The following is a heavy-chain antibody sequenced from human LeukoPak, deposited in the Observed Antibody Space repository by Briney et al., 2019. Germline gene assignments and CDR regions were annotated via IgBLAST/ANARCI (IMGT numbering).Heavy chain of an antibody. V-gene: IGHV3-53*01. CDR3: ARDSPRVGMDV. J-gene: IGHJ6*02. Sequence: PGRSLRLSCAASGFTFSSYAMHWVRQAPGKGLEWVSVIYSDGSTSYADSVKGRFTISRDNSKNTLYLQMNSLRAEDTAVYYCARDSPRVGMDVWGQGTTVTVSS. CDR1: GFTFSSYA. CDR2: IYSDGST.